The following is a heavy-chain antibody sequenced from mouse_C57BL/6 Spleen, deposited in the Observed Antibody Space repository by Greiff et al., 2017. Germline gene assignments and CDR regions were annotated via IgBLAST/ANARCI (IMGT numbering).Heavy chain of an antibody. CDR2: IYPGSGST. D-gene: IGHD2-4*01. V-gene: IGHV1-55*01. J-gene: IGHJ4*01. Sequence: QVQLQQPGAELVKPGASVKLSCKASGYTFTSYWITWVKQRPGQGLEWIGDIYPGSGSTNYNEKFKSKATLTVDTSSSTAYMQLSSLTSEDSAVYDCSRKEDDYDDYAMDYWGQGTSVTVSS. CDR3: SRKEDDYDDYAMDY. CDR1: GYTFTSYW.